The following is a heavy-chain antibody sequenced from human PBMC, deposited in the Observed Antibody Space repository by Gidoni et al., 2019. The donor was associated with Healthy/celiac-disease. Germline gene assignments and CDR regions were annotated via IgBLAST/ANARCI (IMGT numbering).Heavy chain of an antibody. CDR1: GVSLSNARMG. CDR3: ARATYSSGWFYFDY. Sequence: QVTLKEYGPVLVKPTETLTLTCTVSGVSLSNARMGVSWIRQPPGKALEWLAHIFSNDEKSYSTSLKSRLPLSKDTSKSQVVLTMTHMDPVDTATYYCARATYSSGWFYFDYWGQGTLVTVSS. CDR2: IFSNDEK. D-gene: IGHD6-19*01. J-gene: IGHJ4*02. V-gene: IGHV2-26*01.